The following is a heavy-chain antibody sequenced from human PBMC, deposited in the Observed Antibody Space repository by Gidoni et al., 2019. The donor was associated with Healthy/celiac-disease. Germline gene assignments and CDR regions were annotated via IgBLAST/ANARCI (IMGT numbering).Heavy chain of an antibody. CDR3: ARGRGCGGSCYYFDY. J-gene: IGHJ4*02. CDR1: GFTFSSYG. CDR2: IWYDGSNK. V-gene: IGHV3-33*01. D-gene: IGHD2-15*01. Sequence: QVQLVESGGGVVQPGRSLRLSCAASGFTFSSYGMHWVRQAPGKGLEWVAVIWYDGSNKYYADSVKGRFTISRDNSKNTLYLQMNSLRAEDTAVYYCARGRGCGGSCYYFDYWGQGTLVTVSS.